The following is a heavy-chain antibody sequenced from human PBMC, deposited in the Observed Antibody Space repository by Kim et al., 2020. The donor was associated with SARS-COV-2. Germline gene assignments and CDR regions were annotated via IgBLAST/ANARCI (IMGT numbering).Heavy chain of an antibody. V-gene: IGHV1-3*01. CDR1: GYTFTSYA. CDR3: ARATSSSWYWDLHDAFDI. Sequence: ASVKVSCKASGYTFTSYAMHWVRQAPGQRLEWMGWINAGNGNTKYSQKFQGRVTITRDTSASTAYMELSSLRSEDTAVYYCARATSSSWYWDLHDAFDIWGQGTMVTVSS. D-gene: IGHD6-13*01. J-gene: IGHJ3*02. CDR2: INAGNGNT.